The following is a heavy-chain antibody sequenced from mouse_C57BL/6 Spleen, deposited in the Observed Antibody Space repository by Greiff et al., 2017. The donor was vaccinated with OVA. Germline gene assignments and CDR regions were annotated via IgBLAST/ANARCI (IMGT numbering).Heavy chain of an antibody. CDR3: YYAMDY. Sequence: LQESGPELVKPGASVKISCKASGYAFSSSWMNWVKQRPGKGLEWIGRIYPGDGDTNYNGKFKGKATLTADKSSSTAYMQLSSLTSEDSAVYFCYYAMDYWGQGTSVTVSS. CDR2: IYPGDGDT. V-gene: IGHV1-82*01. J-gene: IGHJ4*01. CDR1: GYAFSSSW.